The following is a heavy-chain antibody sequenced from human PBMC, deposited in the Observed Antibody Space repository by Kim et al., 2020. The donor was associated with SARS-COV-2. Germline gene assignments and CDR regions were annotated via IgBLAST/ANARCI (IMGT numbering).Heavy chain of an antibody. CDR1: GGSISSYY. Sequence: SETLSLTCTVSGGSISSYYWSWIRQPPGKGLEWIGYIYYSGSTNYNPSLKSRVTISVDTSKNQFSLKLSSVTAADTAVYYCARGPEIAAAGPLYYYYYGMDVWGQGTTVTVSS. V-gene: IGHV4-59*13. J-gene: IGHJ6*02. CDR2: IYYSGST. CDR3: ARGPEIAAAGPLYYYYYGMDV. D-gene: IGHD6-13*01.